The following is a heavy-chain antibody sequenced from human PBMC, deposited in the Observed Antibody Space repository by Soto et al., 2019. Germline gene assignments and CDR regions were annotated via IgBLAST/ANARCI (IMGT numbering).Heavy chain of an antibody. CDR2: ISGSGDST. CDR1: GFTFSSYA. CDR3: ARRGSGSYYDY. V-gene: IGHV3-23*01. Sequence: EVQLLESGGGLVQPGGSLRLSCAASGFTFSSYAMRWVRQAPVKGLEWVSAISGSGDSTYYADSVKGRFTISRDNSTNTLYLQMNSLRAEDTAVYYGARRGSGSYYDYWGQGTLVTVSS. D-gene: IGHD1-26*01. J-gene: IGHJ4*02.